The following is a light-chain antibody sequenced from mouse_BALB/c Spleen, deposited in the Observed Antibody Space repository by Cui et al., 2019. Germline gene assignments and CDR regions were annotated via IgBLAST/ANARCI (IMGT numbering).Light chain of an antibody. CDR2: DTS. J-gene: IGKJ5*01. V-gene: IGKV4-55*01. CDR3: QQWSSYPLT. CDR1: SSVSY. Sequence: QIVLTQSPAIMSASPGEKVTMTCSASSSVSYMYWYQQKPGSSPRLLIYDTSNLASGVPVRFSGSGSGTSYSLTISRVEAEDAATYYCQQWSSYPLTFGAGTKLELK.